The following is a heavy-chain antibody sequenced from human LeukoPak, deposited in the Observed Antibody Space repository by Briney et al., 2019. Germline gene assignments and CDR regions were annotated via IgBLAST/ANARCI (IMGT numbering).Heavy chain of an antibody. CDR1: GFTFRNYW. CDR2: ISPDGSEK. V-gene: IGHV3-7*01. D-gene: IGHD6-13*01. J-gene: IGHJ6*03. CDR3: ARAADTDAAMDV. Sequence: GGSLRLSCAASGFTFRNYWMIWVRQAPGKGLEWVANISPDGSEKKYVDSVKGRFTISRDNAKNSLYLQMNSLRAEETAVYYCARAADTDAAMDVWGKGTPVTVSS.